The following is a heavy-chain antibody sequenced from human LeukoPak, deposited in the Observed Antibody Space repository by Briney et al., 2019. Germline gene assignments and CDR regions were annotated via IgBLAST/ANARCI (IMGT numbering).Heavy chain of an antibody. Sequence: LSGGSLRLSCTTSGFTVGDYNVNWVRQAPGKGREWVGFIRSNDKGGTREAAPSVKGRFSSARDESKGMAYLQMNSLKTEDTAVYYCTRGVRQPDSWGQGTLVTVSS. J-gene: IGHJ4*02. CDR2: IRSNDKGGTR. CDR3: TRGVRQPDS. V-gene: IGHV3-49*04. D-gene: IGHD1-14*01. CDR1: GFTVGDYN.